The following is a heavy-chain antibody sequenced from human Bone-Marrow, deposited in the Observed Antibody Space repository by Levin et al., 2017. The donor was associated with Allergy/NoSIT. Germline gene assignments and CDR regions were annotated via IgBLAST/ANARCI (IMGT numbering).Heavy chain of an antibody. CDR3: ARDSIAEPHCYDY. V-gene: IGHV1-2*02. D-gene: IGHD6-6*01. CDR2: INPKNGGT. CDR1: GYTFTDYY. Sequence: ASVKVSCKASGYTFTDYYLHWVRQAPGQGLEWVGWINPKNGGTSYAQRFQGRVTMTGDTSISTVYMELSRLTSDDTALYYCARDSIAEPHCYDYWGQGTLVTVSS. J-gene: IGHJ4*02.